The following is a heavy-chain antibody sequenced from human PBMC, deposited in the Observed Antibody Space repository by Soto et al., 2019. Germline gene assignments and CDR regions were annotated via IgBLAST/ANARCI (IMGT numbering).Heavy chain of an antibody. Sequence: WTWIRQPPGKGLEWIGYVYYSGNTNYNPSLKSRVTISVDTSKNQFSLNLGSVTAADTAGYSCVKLPWAEYGVSFDPWGQGTLVTVSS. J-gene: IGHJ5*02. CDR3: VKLPWAEYGVSFDP. D-gene: IGHD4-17*01. V-gene: IGHV4-61*07. CDR2: VYYSGNT.